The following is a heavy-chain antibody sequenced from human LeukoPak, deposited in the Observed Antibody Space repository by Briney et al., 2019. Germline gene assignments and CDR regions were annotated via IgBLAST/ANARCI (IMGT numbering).Heavy chain of an antibody. CDR1: GGSISSKSYY. D-gene: IGHD3-10*01. CDR3: ARGERQTRVFDI. V-gene: IGHV4-39*01. J-gene: IGHJ3*02. Sequence: ETLSLTCTVSGGSISSKSYYWGGLPHSPGKGRAWIGNIYYSGSPYYNPSLKSRVTISVDTSKNQFSLKLSSVTAADTAVYYCARGERQTRVFDIWGQGTMVTVSS. CDR2: IYYSGSP.